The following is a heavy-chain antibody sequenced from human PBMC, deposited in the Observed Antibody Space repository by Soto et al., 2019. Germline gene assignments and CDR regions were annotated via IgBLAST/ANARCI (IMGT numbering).Heavy chain of an antibody. CDR2: TSYDGSNK. J-gene: IGHJ4*02. V-gene: IGHV3-30*03. D-gene: IGHD2-15*01. CDR1: GFSFRTYD. Sequence: GGSLRLSCAASGFSFRTYDMFWVRQAPGKGLECVARTSYDGSNKDYADSVKGRFTVSRDNSKNTLYLQMNSLRPEDTAIYYCVRNEATATGHYFDFWGQGTLVTVSS. CDR3: VRNEATATGHYFDF.